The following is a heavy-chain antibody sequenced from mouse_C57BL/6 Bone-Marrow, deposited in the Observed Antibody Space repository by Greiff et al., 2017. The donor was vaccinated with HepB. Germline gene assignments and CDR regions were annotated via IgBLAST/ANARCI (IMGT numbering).Heavy chain of an antibody. CDR1: GYTFTSYW. Sequence: VQLQQPGAELVKPGASVKLSCKASGYTFTSYWMHWVKQRPGRGLEWIGDIYPGSGSTNYNEKFKSKATLTVDTSSSTAYMQLSSLTSEDSAVYYCARRGPYYGSSNWYFDVWGTGTTVTVSS. J-gene: IGHJ1*03. CDR2: IYPGSGST. D-gene: IGHD1-1*01. V-gene: IGHV1-55*01. CDR3: ARRGPYYGSSNWYFDV.